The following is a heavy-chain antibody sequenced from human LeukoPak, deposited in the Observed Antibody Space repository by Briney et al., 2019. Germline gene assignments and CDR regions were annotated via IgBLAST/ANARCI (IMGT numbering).Heavy chain of an antibody. V-gene: IGHV3-48*03. Sequence: PGGSPRLSGAASGFSVSSYDMNWVRQAPGKGLEWVSYISKSGSAIKYADSAEGRFTISRDNAKNSLILQMNSLRAEDTAVYYCAGDGVSGSYSFDYWGHGSLVTVSS. CDR2: ISKSGSAI. J-gene: IGHJ4*01. CDR3: AGDGVSGSYSFDY. D-gene: IGHD1-26*01. CDR1: GFSVSSYD.